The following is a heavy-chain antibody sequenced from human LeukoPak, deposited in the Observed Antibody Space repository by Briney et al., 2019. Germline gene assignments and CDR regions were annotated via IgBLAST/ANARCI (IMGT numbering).Heavy chain of an antibody. Sequence: SVKVSCKASGGTFSSYAISWVRQAPGQGLEWMGGIIPIFGTANYAQKFQGRVTITTDESTSTAYMELSSLRSEDAAVYYCASRFPAAGAFDIWGQGTMVTVSS. V-gene: IGHV1-69*05. CDR2: IIPIFGTA. D-gene: IGHD3-3*01. J-gene: IGHJ3*02. CDR1: GGTFSSYA. CDR3: ASRFPAAGAFDI.